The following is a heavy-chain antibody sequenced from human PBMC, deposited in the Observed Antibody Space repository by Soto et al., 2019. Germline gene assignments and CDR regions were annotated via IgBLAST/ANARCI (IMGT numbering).Heavy chain of an antibody. D-gene: IGHD5-18*01. J-gene: IGHJ4*02. CDR1: GDTLSTHG. CDR2: TIPTIGTT. V-gene: IGHV1-69*01. CDR3: AAGDSSDTGDH. Sequence: QVQLVQSGAEVKKPGSSVKVSCKASGDTLSTHGISWVRQAPGQGLEWMGGTIPTIGTTDYAEKFQGRVTITADESTPTSYLELSRLRPADTAVYYCAAGDSSDTGDHWGQGTLVTVSS.